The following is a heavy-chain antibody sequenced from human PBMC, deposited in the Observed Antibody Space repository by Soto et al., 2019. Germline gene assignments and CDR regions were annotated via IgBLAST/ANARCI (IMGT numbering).Heavy chain of an antibody. CDR2: MNPNSGNT. Sequence: QVQLVQSGAEVKKPGASVKASCKASGYTFSNYDINWVRQATGQGLEWMGWMNPNSGNTGYAQKFQGRVSMTRNNSISTAYMELSSLSSDDTAVYYCGRGRMEDYWGQGTLVTVSS. CDR1: GYTFSNYD. D-gene: IGHD1-1*01. CDR3: GRGRMEDY. J-gene: IGHJ4*02. V-gene: IGHV1-8*01.